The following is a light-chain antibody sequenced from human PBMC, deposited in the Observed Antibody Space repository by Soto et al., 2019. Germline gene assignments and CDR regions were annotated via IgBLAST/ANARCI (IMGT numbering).Light chain of an antibody. J-gene: IGKJ1*01. V-gene: IGKV3-20*01. Sequence: EIGLTQSPGTLSLSPGERATLSCRASQSVSSSYLAWYQQKPGQAPRLLIYGASSSATGIPDRFSGRGSGTDFTLTISRLEPEDFAGYYCQQYGSSPRTFGQGTKVEIK. CDR1: QSVSSSY. CDR2: GAS. CDR3: QQYGSSPRT.